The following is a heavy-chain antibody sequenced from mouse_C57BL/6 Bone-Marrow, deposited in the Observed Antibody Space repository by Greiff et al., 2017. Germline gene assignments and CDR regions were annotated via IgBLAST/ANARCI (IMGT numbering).Heavy chain of an antibody. V-gene: IGHV5-6*02. D-gene: IGHD1-1*01. CDR3: ARHRGLLFIDY. J-gene: IGHJ4*01. Sequence: EVMLVESGGDLVKPGGSLKLSCAASGFTFSSYGMYWVRQTPDKRLEWVATISSGGSYTYYPDSVKGRFTISRDNAKNTLYLQMSSLKSEDTAMYYCARHRGLLFIDYWGQGTSVTVSS. CDR1: GFTFSSYG. CDR2: ISSGGSYT.